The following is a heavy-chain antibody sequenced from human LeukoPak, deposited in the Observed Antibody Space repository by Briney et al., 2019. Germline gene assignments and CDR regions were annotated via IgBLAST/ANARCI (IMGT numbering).Heavy chain of an antibody. CDR1: GYTFTGYY. Sequence: GASVKVSCKASGYTFTGYYMHWVRQAPGQGLEWMGWINPNSGGTNYAQKFQGRVTMTRDTSISTAYMELSRLRSDDTAVYYCAREYVGATSGNYFDYWGQGTLVTVSS. V-gene: IGHV1-2*02. CDR3: AREYVGATSGNYFDY. D-gene: IGHD1-26*01. CDR2: INPNSGGT. J-gene: IGHJ4*02.